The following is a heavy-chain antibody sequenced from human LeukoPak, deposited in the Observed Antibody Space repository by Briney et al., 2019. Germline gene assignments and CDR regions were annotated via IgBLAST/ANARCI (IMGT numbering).Heavy chain of an antibody. CDR1: GFSFSTYS. J-gene: IGHJ2*01. CDR3: ARDRAAPTWFFDL. CDR2: ISGDSNTI. Sequence: GGSLRLSCAASGFSFSTYSMNWVRQAPGEGLEWLSYISGDSNTIYYADSVKGRFTISRDNAKTSLYLQMNTLRDDDTAVYYCARDRAAPTWFFDLWGRGTLVLVS. V-gene: IGHV3-48*02. D-gene: IGHD2-15*01.